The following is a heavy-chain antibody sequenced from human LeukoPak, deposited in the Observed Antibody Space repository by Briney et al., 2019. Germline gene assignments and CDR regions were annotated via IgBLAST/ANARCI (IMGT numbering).Heavy chain of an antibody. Sequence: GGSLRLSCAASGFTFKKYWMNWVRQVPGKGLECLANIKEDGSETYYADSVKGRFTISRDNAKNSLYLQMNSLRDDDTAVYFCAMIEQVVSNVEGGYWGQGTLVTVSS. CDR1: GFTFKKYW. D-gene: IGHD6-6*01. CDR2: IKEDGSET. CDR3: AMIEQVVSNVEGGY. V-gene: IGHV3-7*01. J-gene: IGHJ4*02.